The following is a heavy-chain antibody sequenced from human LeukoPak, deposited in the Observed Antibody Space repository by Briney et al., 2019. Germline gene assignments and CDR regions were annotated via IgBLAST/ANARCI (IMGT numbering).Heavy chain of an antibody. CDR3: ARGPRAGTSFDY. V-gene: IGHV4-38-2*02. CDR2: LYHSGDT. Sequence: SETLSLTCTVSAYSISSGYYWAWIRQPPGRGLEWIGHLYHSGDTYYNPSLKSRVAISVDTSENQFSLKLSSVTAADTAVYYCARGPRAGTSFDYWGQGTLVTVSS. D-gene: IGHD6-19*01. J-gene: IGHJ4*02. CDR1: AYSISSGYY.